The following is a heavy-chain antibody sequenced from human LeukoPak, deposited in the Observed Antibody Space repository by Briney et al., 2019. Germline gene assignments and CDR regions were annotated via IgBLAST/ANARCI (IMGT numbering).Heavy chain of an antibody. Sequence: GGSLRLSCVASGFTVSSNYMSWVRQAPGKGLEWVSVIYSGGSTYYADSVKGRFTISRDNSKNTLYLQMNSLRAEDTAVYYCARGYDSSGYYYLHFDYWGQGTLVTVSS. J-gene: IGHJ4*02. D-gene: IGHD3-22*01. CDR1: GFTVSSNY. CDR2: IYSGGST. CDR3: ARGYDSSGYYYLHFDY. V-gene: IGHV3-53*01.